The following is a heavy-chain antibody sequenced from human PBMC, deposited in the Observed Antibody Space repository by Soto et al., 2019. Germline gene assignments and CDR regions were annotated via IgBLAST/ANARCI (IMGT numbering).Heavy chain of an antibody. CDR3: ARGEALWFGELCRGGFDY. V-gene: IGHV4-31*03. Sequence: QVQLQESGPGLVKPSQTLSLTCTVSGGSISSGGYYWSWIRQHPGKGLEWIGYIYYSGSTYYNPSLQSRVTISVATSKNQFSLKLSSVTAADTAVSYCARGEALWFGELCRGGFDYWGQGTLVTVSS. D-gene: IGHD3-10*01. CDR2: IYYSGST. CDR1: GGSISSGGYY. J-gene: IGHJ4*02.